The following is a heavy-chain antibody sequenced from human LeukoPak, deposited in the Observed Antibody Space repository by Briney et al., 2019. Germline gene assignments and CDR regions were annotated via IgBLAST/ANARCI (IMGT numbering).Heavy chain of an antibody. J-gene: IGHJ5*02. CDR2: INHSGST. CDR1: GGSFSGYY. CDR3: TKHDGYNYAYIRS. Sequence: TSETLSLTCAVYGGSFSGYYWSWIRQPPGKGLEWIGEINHSGSTNYNPSLKSRVTISVDTSKNQFSLKLSSVTAADTAVYYCTKHDGYNYAYIRSWGQGTLVTVSS. D-gene: IGHD3-16*01. V-gene: IGHV4-34*01.